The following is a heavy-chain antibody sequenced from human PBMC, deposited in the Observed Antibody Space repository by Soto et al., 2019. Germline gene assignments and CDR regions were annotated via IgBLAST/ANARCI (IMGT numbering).Heavy chain of an antibody. V-gene: IGHV4-59*01. CDR3: ARLGPDYDFWSGYYHPGYYYYYMDV. J-gene: IGHJ6*03. D-gene: IGHD3-3*01. CDR1: GGSISSYY. CDR2: IYYSGST. Sequence: SETMSLTCTVSGGSISSYYWSWIRQPPGKGLEWIGYIYYSGSTNYNPSLKSRVTISVDTSKNQFSLKLGSVTAADTAVYYCARLGPDYDFWSGYYHPGYYYYYMDVWGKGTTVTVSS.